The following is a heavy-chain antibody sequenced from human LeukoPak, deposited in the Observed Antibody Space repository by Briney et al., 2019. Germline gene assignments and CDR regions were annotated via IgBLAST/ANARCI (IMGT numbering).Heavy chain of an antibody. CDR1: GFTFSSYE. CDR3: AREVGATSP. V-gene: IGHV3-48*03. D-gene: IGHD1-26*01. Sequence: GGSLRLSCAASGFTFSSYEMNWVRQAPGKGPEWVSYISSSSTIYYADSVKGRFTISRDNAKNSLYLQMNSLRAEDTAVYYCAREVGATSPWGQGTLVTVSS. J-gene: IGHJ5*02. CDR2: ISSSSTI.